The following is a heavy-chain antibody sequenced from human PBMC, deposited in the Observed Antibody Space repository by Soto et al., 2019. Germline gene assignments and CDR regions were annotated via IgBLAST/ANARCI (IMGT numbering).Heavy chain of an antibody. CDR3: ARLPTTIPFSDYYNMDV. CDR1: GFTFSNYW. V-gene: IGHV3-7*01. J-gene: IGHJ6*02. D-gene: IGHD4-17*01. CDR2: IKPDGSER. Sequence: GGSLRLSCIASGFTFSNYWMNWVRQAPGKGLEWVANIKPDGSERFYVDSVEGRFTISRDNANNSLSLQMNNLRAEDTAVYYSARLPTTIPFSDYYNMDVWGQGTTVTVSS.